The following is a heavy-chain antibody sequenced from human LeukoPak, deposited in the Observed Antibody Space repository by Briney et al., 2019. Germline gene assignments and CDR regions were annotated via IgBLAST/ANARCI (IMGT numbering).Heavy chain of an antibody. Sequence: PWGSLRLSCAASGFTFSSYGMHWVRQAPGKGLEWVSFIYSDNTHYSDSVKGRFTISRDNSKNTLYLQMNSLRAEDTAVYYCARSNGGYSYGYIDYWGQGTLVTVSS. D-gene: IGHD5-18*01. J-gene: IGHJ4*02. CDR1: GFTFSSYG. CDR2: IYSDNT. V-gene: IGHV3-53*01. CDR3: ARSNGGYSYGYIDY.